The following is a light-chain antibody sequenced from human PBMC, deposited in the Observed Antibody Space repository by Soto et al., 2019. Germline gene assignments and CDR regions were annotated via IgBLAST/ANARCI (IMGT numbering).Light chain of an antibody. CDR3: QQRSNWPIT. CDR2: DAS. J-gene: IGKJ5*01. CDR1: QSVSSN. V-gene: IGKV3-11*01. Sequence: IVMTQSPATLSVSPGDRATLSCRASQSVSSNVAWYQQKPGQGPRLLIYDASNRATGIPARFSGSGSGTDFTLTISSLEPEDCAVYYCQQRSNWPITFGQGTRLEIK.